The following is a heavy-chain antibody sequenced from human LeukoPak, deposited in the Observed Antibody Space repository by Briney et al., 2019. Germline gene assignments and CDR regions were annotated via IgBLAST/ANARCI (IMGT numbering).Heavy chain of an antibody. J-gene: IGHJ4*02. Sequence: GASVKVSCKASGGTFSSYAISWVRQAPGQGLEWMGGIIPIFGTANYAQKFQGRVTITADESTSTAYMELSSLRAEDTAVYYCARTSYSSGWSPFDYWGQGTLVTVSS. CDR1: GGTFSSYA. D-gene: IGHD6-19*01. V-gene: IGHV1-69*13. CDR3: ARTSYSSGWSPFDY. CDR2: IIPIFGTA.